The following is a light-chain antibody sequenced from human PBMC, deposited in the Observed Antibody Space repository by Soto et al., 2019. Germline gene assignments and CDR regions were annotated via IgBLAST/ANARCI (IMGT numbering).Light chain of an antibody. Sequence: DIQMTQSPSTLSASVGDRVTITCRASQSISSWLAWYQQKPGKAPKLLIYDASSLESGVPSRFSGSGSGTEFTPTISSLQPDDFATYDCQQYNSYRVTFGQGTKVEIK. CDR2: DAS. V-gene: IGKV1-5*01. CDR3: QQYNSYRVT. J-gene: IGKJ1*01. CDR1: QSISSW.